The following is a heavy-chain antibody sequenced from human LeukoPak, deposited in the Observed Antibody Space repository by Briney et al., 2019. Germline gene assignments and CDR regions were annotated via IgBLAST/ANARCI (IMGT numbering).Heavy chain of an antibody. CDR1: GGSISDYY. V-gene: IGHV4-59*08. D-gene: IGHD1-1*01. CDR2: INYSGSI. J-gene: IGHJ4*02. Sequence: SETLSLTCTVSGGSISDYYWSWIRQPPGRGLEWIGYINYSGSINYNPSLKSRVTISVDTSENQFSLKVTSVTAADTAVYYCARLNGGYWGQGTLVTVSS. CDR3: ARLNGGY.